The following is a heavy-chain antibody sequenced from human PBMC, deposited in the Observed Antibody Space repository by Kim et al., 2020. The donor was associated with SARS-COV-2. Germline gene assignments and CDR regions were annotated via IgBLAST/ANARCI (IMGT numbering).Heavy chain of an antibody. Sequence: SETLSLTCAVSGGSISSSNWWSWVRQPPGKGLEWIVEIYHSGSTNYNPSLKSRVTISVDKSKNQFSLQLSSVTAADTAVYYCARSNRRSDFPDAFDFWGQGTMVTVSS. D-gene: IGHD3-10*01. CDR3: ARSNRRSDFPDAFDF. V-gene: IGHV4-4*02. J-gene: IGHJ3*01. CDR1: GGSISSSNW. CDR2: IYHSGST.